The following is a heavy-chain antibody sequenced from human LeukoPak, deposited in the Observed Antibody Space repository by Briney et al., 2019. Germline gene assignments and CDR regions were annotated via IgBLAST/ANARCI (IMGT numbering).Heavy chain of an antibody. CDR1: GFTLSTYV. CDR3: AKLVGATMTSDY. J-gene: IGHJ4*02. V-gene: IGHV3-23*01. CDR2: ISRSGDTT. Sequence: GGSLSLSCAASGFTLSTYVMTWVRQAPGTGLEWVSSISRSGDTTYYGDSVKGRFTISRDNSKNTLYLQMNSLRGDDTAIYYCAKLVGATMTSDYWGQGILVTVS. D-gene: IGHD1-26*01.